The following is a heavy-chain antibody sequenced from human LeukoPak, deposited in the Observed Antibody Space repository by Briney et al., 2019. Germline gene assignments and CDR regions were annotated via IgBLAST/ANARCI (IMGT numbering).Heavy chain of an antibody. CDR3: ARAPQYYYDSSGQYGMDV. D-gene: IGHD3-22*01. Sequence: SQTLSLTCTVSGGSISSGDYYWSWIRQPPGKGLEWIGYIYYSGSTYYNPSLKSRVTISVDTSKNQFSLKLSSVTAADPAVYYCARAPQYYYDSSGQYGMDVWGQGTTVTVSS. CDR1: GGSISSGDYY. V-gene: IGHV4-30-4*01. CDR2: IYYSGST. J-gene: IGHJ6*02.